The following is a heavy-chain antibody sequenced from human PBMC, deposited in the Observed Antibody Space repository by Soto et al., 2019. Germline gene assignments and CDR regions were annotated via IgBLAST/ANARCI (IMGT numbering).Heavy chain of an antibody. J-gene: IGHJ4*02. Sequence: QVHLVESGGGVVQPGRSLRLSCAASGFSFSTYGMHWVRQAPGKGLEWVAFISNDGSNKSYADSVKGRFTISRDNSKNTLYLQRNSLRAEDTAVYYWAKGFGNYWAFDYWGQGTLVTVSS. CDR2: ISNDGSNK. CDR1: GFSFSTYG. V-gene: IGHV3-30*18. CDR3: AKGFGNYWAFDY. D-gene: IGHD1-26*01.